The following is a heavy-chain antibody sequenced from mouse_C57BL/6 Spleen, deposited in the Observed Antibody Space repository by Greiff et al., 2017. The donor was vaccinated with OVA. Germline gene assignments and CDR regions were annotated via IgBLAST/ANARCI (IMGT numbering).Heavy chain of an antibody. CDR1: GYTFTSYW. V-gene: IGHV1-61*01. D-gene: IGHD3-2*02. J-gene: IGHJ4*01. CDR2: IYPSDSDT. Sequence: QVQLQQPGAELVRPGSSVKLSCKASGYTFTSYWMDWVKQRPGQGLEWIGNIYPSDSDTHYNQKFKDKATLTVDKTSSTAYMQLSSLTSEDSAVYYCARKTAQAPYAMDYWGQGTSVTVSS. CDR3: ARKTAQAPYAMDY.